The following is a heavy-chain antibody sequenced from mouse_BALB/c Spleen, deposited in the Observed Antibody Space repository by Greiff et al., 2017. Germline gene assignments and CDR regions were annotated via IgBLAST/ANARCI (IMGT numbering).Heavy chain of an antibody. V-gene: IGHV5-17*02. J-gene: IGHJ4*01. D-gene: IGHD4-1*01. CDR3: ARSWDDYAMDY. CDR1: GFTFSSFG. CDR2: ISSGSSTI. Sequence: EVQLVESGGGLVQPGGSRKLSCAASGFTFSSFGMHWVRQAPEKGLEWVAYISSGSSTIYYADTVKGRFTISRDNPKNTLFLQMTSLRSEDTAMYYCARSWDDYAMDYWGQGTSVTVSS.